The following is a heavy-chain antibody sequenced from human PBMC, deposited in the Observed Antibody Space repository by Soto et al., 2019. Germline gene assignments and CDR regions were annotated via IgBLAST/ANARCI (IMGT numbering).Heavy chain of an antibody. Sequence: GGSLRLSCESSGVTFSAAWMIWVRQAPGKGLEWVGLIKSKVDGGTTDYAAPVKDRFTISRDDSRNTLYLQMNSLKTEDTGVYYCIVDVPNGRVYVPIDYWGQGTLVTVSS. CDR1: GVTFSAAW. V-gene: IGHV3-15*01. CDR3: IVDVPNGRVYVPIDY. J-gene: IGHJ4*02. D-gene: IGHD3-10*02. CDR2: IKSKVDGGTT.